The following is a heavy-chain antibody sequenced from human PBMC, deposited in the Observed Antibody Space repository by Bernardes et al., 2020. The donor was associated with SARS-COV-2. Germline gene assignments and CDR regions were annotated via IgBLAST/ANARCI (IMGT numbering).Heavy chain of an antibody. V-gene: IGHV3-48*01. CDR3: ARDPNYFDS. CDR2: INSRSSTI. J-gene: IGHJ4*02. CDR1: GFTFSTYS. Sequence: GGSLRLSCEASGFTFSTYSMHWVRQAPGKGLEWVSYINSRSSTIYYADSVKGRFTISRDNAKNSLFLQMNSLRAEDTALYYCARDPNYFDSWGQGTLVTVSS.